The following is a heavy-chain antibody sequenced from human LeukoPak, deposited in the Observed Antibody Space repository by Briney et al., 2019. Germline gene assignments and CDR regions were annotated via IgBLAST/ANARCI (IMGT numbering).Heavy chain of an antibody. CDR2: IYPNNGGT. J-gene: IGHJ4*02. V-gene: IGHV1-2*02. CDR3: AREIWYYSQ. D-gene: IGHD6-13*01. CDR1: GYTFTDNY. Sequence: ASVKVSCKASGYTFTDNYVHWVRQVPGQGLEWVGWIYPNNGGTNYAQKFQGRVTMTKGTSISTAYLDLSGLRSDDTAVYFCAREIWYYSQWGQGTLVTVSS.